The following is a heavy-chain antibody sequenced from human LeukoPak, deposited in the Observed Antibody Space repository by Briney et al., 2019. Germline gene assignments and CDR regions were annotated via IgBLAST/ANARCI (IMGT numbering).Heavy chain of an antibody. V-gene: IGHV4-59*01. CDR3: ARAVTTYFDY. D-gene: IGHD4-17*01. Sequence: SETLSLTCTVSGGSISSYYWSWIRQPPGKGLEWIGYIYYSGSTNYNPSLKSRVTISVDTSKNQFSLKLSSVTAADTAVYYCARAVTTYFDYWGQGTLVTVSS. CDR1: GGSISSYY. J-gene: IGHJ4*02. CDR2: IYYSGST.